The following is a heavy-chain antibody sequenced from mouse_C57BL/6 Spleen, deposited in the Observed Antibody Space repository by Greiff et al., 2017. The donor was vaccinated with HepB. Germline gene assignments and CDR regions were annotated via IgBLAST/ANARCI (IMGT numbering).Heavy chain of an antibody. CDR1: GYTFTSYW. Sequence: VQLKQPGAELVMPGASVKLSCKASGYTFTSYWMHWVKQRPGQGLEWIGEIDPSDSYTNYNQKFKGKSTLTVDKSSSTAYMQLSSLTSEDSAVYYCARRGIYYGNYPYFDYWGQGTTLTVSS. D-gene: IGHD2-1*01. J-gene: IGHJ2*01. CDR2: IDPSDSYT. V-gene: IGHV1-69*01. CDR3: ARRGIYYGNYPYFDY.